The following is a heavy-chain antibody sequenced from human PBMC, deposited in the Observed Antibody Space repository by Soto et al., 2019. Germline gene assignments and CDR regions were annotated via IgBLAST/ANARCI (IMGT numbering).Heavy chain of an antibody. J-gene: IGHJ4*02. D-gene: IGHD2-15*01. CDR2: IYSGGST. V-gene: IGHV3-53*04. CDR1: GFTVSSNY. Sequence: GSLRLSCAASGFTVSSNYMSWVRQAPGKGLEWVSVIYSGGSTYYADSVKGRFTISRHNSKNTLYLQMNSLRAEDTAVYYCARGKKAAHSPFDDWGQGTLVTVAS. CDR3: ARGKKAAHSPFDD.